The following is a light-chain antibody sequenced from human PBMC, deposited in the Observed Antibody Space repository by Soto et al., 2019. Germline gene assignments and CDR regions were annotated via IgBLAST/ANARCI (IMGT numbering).Light chain of an antibody. CDR1: QSLFHTSSNKNF. Sequence: DIVMTQSPDSLAVSLGERATINCKSSQSLFHTSSNKNFLAWYQQRPGQPPKLLIAWASTRESGVPDRFSGSGSGTDFTLTISSLQTEDVAVYYCQQHIDTPRITFGQGTRLEIQ. CDR3: QQHIDTPRIT. CDR2: WAS. V-gene: IGKV4-1*01. J-gene: IGKJ5*01.